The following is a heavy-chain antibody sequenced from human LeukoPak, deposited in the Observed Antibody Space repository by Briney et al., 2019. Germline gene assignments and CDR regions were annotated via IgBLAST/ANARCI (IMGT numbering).Heavy chain of an antibody. D-gene: IGHD4-23*01. CDR2: IWYNGNT. V-gene: IGHV3-33*08. J-gene: IGHJ4*02. CDR1: GFTFSGYA. CDR3: AREEGVDGTSGINN. Sequence: GGSLRLSCAASGFTFSGYAMSWVRQAPGKGLEWVSDIWYNGNTYYADSVKGRFTISRDNSKSTLYLQMNSLRAEDTAVYYCAREEGVDGTSGINNWGQGTLVIVSS.